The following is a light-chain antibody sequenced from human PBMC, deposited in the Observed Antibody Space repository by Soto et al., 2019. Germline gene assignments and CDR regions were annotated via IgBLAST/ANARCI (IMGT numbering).Light chain of an antibody. CDR1: QRVDTY. V-gene: IGKV3-11*01. CDR2: DAS. CDR3: HQRFDSIT. Sequence: EIVLTQSPATLSLSPGERATLSCRASQRVDTYLAWFQQKPGQAPRLLIYDASKRATGIPVRFGGSGSGTDFTLTISSLEPEDFAVYFCHQRFDSITFGQGTRLEIK. J-gene: IGKJ5*01.